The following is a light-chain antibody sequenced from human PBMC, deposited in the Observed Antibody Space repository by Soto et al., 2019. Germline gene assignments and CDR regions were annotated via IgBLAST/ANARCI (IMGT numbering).Light chain of an antibody. Sequence: QSALTQPPSASGSPGQSVTISCTGTSSDVGGYNYVSWYQQHPGKAPKVMIYEVSKRPSGVPDRFSGSKSGNTASLTVSGLQAEDEAVYYCSSYAGSNNLGVFGTGTKLTVL. J-gene: IGLJ1*01. CDR1: SSDVGGYNY. V-gene: IGLV2-8*01. CDR2: EVS. CDR3: SSYAGSNNLGV.